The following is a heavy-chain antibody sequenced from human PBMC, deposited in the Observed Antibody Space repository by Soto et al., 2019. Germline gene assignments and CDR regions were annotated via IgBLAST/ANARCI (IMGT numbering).Heavy chain of an antibody. CDR2: ISAYNGNT. V-gene: IGHV1-18*01. Sequence: QVQLVQSGAKVKKPGASVKVSCKASGYTFTSYGISWVRQAPGQGLEWMGGISAYNGNTNYAQKLQGRVTMTTDTSTSTAYMALRSLKSDDTAVYYCARDPTYDFWSGYNSQTGRYWFDPWGQGTLVTVSS. D-gene: IGHD3-3*01. CDR1: GYTFTSYG. J-gene: IGHJ5*02. CDR3: ARDPTYDFWSGYNSQTGRYWFDP.